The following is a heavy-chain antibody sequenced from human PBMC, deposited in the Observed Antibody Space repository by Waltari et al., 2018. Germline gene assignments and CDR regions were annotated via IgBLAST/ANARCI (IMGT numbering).Heavy chain of an antibody. CDR3: ARNGEYSSSSLGYYYYYYYMDV. CDR2: IYYSGST. Sequence: QVQLQESGPGLVKPSETLSLTCPVSGGSISSYYWSWLRPPPGTGLEWIGYIYYSGSTNYNPSLKSRVTISVDTSKNQFSLKLSSVTAADTAVYYCARNGEYSSSSLGYYYYYYYMDVWGKGTTVTISS. D-gene: IGHD6-6*01. J-gene: IGHJ6*03. V-gene: IGHV4-59*01. CDR1: GGSISSYY.